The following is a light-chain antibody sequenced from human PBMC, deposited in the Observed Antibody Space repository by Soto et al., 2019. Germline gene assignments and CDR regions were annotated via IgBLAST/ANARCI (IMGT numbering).Light chain of an antibody. CDR2: RAS. CDR1: QSLGGN. J-gene: IGKJ4*01. CDR3: QYYNNWLAT. V-gene: IGKV3-15*01. Sequence: EIVMTQSPATLAVSPGDTATLSCRASQSLGGNLAWYQQKPGQAPRLLIFRASSRATGVPARFSASASGTEFTLTISGLQSDDFTIYYCQYYNNWLATFGGGTKVGIK.